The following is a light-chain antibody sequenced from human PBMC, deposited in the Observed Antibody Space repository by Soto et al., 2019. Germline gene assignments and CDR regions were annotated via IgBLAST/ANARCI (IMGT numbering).Light chain of an antibody. J-gene: IGKJ1*01. Sequence: EIGMTQSAATLSVSPGERATLSCRASQSVSSNLAWYQQKPGQAPRLLIYGASTRATGIPARFSGSGSGTEFTLTISSLQSEDFAVYYCQQYNNWWTFGQGTKVDIK. V-gene: IGKV3-15*01. CDR3: QQYNNWWT. CDR2: GAS. CDR1: QSVSSN.